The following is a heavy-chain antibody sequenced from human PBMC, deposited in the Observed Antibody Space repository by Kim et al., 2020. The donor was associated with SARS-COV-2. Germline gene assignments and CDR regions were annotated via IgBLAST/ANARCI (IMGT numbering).Heavy chain of an antibody. CDR2: IIPILGIA. CDR3: ARESSSVAVAEDFDY. J-gene: IGHJ4*02. Sequence: SVKVSCKASGGTFSSYAISWVRQAPGQGLEWMGRIIPILGIANYAQKFQGRVTITADKSTSTAYMELSSLRSEDTAVYYCARESSSVAVAEDFDYWGQGTLVTVSS. CDR1: GGTFSSYA. V-gene: IGHV1-69*04. D-gene: IGHD6-19*01.